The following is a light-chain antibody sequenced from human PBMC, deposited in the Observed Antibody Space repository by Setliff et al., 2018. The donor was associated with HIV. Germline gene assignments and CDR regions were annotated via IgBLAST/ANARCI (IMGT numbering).Light chain of an antibody. V-gene: IGLV2-14*01. CDR2: EVR. CDR1: SSDVGGYGH. J-gene: IGLJ1*01. Sequence: QSALTQPASVSGSPGQSITISCTGTSSDVGGYGHVSWYQQHPGKAPKLIIYEVRNRPSGVSNRFSGSKSGNTASLTISGLQTEDEADYYCSSYAITNTLPFGTGTKVTVL. CDR3: SSYAITNTLP.